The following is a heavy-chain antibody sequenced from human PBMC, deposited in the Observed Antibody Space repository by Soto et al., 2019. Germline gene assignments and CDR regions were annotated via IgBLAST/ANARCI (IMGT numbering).Heavy chain of an antibody. J-gene: IGHJ4*02. CDR3: VRGHYYDSSGQGGY. D-gene: IGHD3-22*01. CDR2: INPSGGST. CDR1: GYTFTSYA. Sequence: GASVKVSCKASGYTFTSYAIHWVRQAPGGGLEWLGIINPSGGSTTYRQKFQGRVTMTRDTSTSTVYMELSSLTSEDTAVYYCVRGHYYDSSGQGGYWGQGTPVTVSS. V-gene: IGHV1-46*03.